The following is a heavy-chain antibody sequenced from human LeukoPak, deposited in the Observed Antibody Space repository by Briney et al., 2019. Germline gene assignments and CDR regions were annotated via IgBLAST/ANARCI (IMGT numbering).Heavy chain of an antibody. CDR1: GGSVSGYY. J-gene: IGHJ6*03. D-gene: IGHD2-2*01. CDR3: ARTVFGSTSPTRYYYYMDV. V-gene: IGHV4-4*07. Sequence: SETLSPTCSVSGGSVSGYYWGWIRQPAGKGLEWIGRISTSGSTNYNPSLKSRVTISLDNSKNQFSLTLTSVTAADTAIYFCARTVFGSTSPTRYYYYMDVWGKGAMVTVSS. CDR2: ISTSGST.